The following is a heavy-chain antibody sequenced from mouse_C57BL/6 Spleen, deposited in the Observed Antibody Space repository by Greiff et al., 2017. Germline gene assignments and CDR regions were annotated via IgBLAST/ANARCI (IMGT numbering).Heavy chain of an antibody. J-gene: IGHJ1*03. Sequence: EVQLQQSGPELVKPGASVKIPCKASGYTFTDYNMDWVKQSHGKSLEWIGDINPNNGGTIYNQKFKGKAKLTVDKSSGTAYMELRSLTSEDTAVYYGARVGGYYDYDWYFDVWGTGTTVTVSS. CDR1: GYTFTDYN. V-gene: IGHV1-18*01. CDR2: INPNNGGT. D-gene: IGHD2-4*01. CDR3: ARVGGYYDYDWYFDV.